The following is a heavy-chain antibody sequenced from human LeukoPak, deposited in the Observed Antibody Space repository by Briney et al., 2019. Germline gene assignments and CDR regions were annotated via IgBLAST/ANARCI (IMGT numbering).Heavy chain of an antibody. CDR3: ARGEYSSSSIHFDY. J-gene: IGHJ4*02. V-gene: IGHV4-34*01. D-gene: IGHD6-6*01. Sequence: SETLSLTCAVYGGSFSGYYWSWIRQSPGKGLEWIGEINHSGSTNYNPSLKSRVTISVDTSKNQFSLKLSSVTAADTAVYYCARGEYSSSSIHFDYWGQGTLVTVSS. CDR2: INHSGST. CDR1: GGSFSGYY.